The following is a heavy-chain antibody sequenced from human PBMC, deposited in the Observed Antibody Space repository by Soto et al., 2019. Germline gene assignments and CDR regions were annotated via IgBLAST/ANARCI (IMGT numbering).Heavy chain of an antibody. J-gene: IGHJ4*01. CDR1: GYTLPNFG. Sequence: ASVKVSCKASGYTLPNFGLSLWRQAPVEGLEWMVCISAYKTNTNYAQKFQGTVTMTTDTSTSTTFMELRRLRSDDTAVYSCARENVGRYHRPFDYCRQGPMVTVSS. V-gene: IGHV1-18*01. D-gene: IGHD1-26*01. CDR3: ARENVGRYHRPFDY. CDR2: ISAYKTNT.